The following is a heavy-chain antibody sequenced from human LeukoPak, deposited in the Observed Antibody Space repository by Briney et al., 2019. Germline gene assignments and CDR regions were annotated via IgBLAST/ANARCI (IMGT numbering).Heavy chain of an antibody. V-gene: IGHV4-34*01. Sequence: PSETLSLTCAVYGGSFSGYYWSWIRQPPGKGMEWIGEINHSGSTNYNPSLKSRVTISGDTSKKQFSLKLSSVTAADTAVYYCSRELVDYDFWSGYYPKYYFDYWGQGTLVTVSS. CDR2: INHSGST. J-gene: IGHJ4*02. CDR3: SRELVDYDFWSGYYPKYYFDY. D-gene: IGHD3-3*01. CDR1: GGSFSGYY.